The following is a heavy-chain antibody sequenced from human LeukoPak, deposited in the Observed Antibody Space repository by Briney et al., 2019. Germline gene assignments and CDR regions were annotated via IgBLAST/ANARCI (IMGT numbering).Heavy chain of an antibody. Sequence: QPGGSLRLSCAASGFTVSSNYMSWVRQAPGKGLEWVSAISGSGGSTYYADSVKGRFTISRDNSKNTLYLQMNSLRAEDTAVYYCAKDQITMIVVVIEGQDAFDIWGQGTMVTVSS. CDR3: AKDQITMIVVVIEGQDAFDI. D-gene: IGHD3-22*01. J-gene: IGHJ3*02. CDR2: ISGSGGST. V-gene: IGHV3-23*01. CDR1: GFTVSSNY.